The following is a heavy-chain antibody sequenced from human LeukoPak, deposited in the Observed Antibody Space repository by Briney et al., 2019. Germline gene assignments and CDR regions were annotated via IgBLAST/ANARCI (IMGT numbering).Heavy chain of an antibody. CDR1: GFTFSSYS. V-gene: IGHV3-48*04. CDR3: ARVGGYSYGFPSHFDY. D-gene: IGHD5-18*01. J-gene: IGHJ4*02. CDR2: ISSSGSTI. Sequence: GGSLRLSCAASGFTFSSYSMNWVRQAPGKGLEWVSSISSSGSTIYYADSVKGRFTISRDNAKNSLYLQMNSLRAEDTAVYYCARVGGYSYGFPSHFDYWGQGTLVTVSS.